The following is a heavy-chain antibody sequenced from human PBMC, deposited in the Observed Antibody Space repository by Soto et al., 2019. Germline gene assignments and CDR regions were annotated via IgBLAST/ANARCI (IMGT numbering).Heavy chain of an antibody. V-gene: IGHV3-72*01. CDR3: ARASRGGSQPDVFDI. CDR2: IRDRGNSYTT. Sequence: EVQLVESGGGLVQPGGSLRLSCAASGFTFSDHYMDWVRQAPGKGLEWVGRIRDRGNSYTTEYAASVKGRFTISRDDSKNSLNLQKHSLKTEDTAVYHCARASRGGSQPDVFDIWGQGTMLTVSS. J-gene: IGHJ3*02. CDR1: GFTFSDHY. D-gene: IGHD1-1*01.